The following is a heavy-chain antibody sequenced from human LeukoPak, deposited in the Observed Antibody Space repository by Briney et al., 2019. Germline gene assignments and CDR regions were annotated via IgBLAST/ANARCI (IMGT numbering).Heavy chain of an antibody. CDR2: VTGSAGTK. CDR1: GFTFGDYV. J-gene: IGHJ4*02. V-gene: IGHV3-23*01. Sequence: GGSLRLSCAASGFTFGDYVMTWVRQAPGKGLEWVSGVTGSAGTKYYADSVKGRFTVSRDNSKNTLSLQMNSLRAEDTAVYYCAKKTGATGFHPFDYRGQGTLVTVSS. D-gene: IGHD1-1*01. CDR3: AKKTGATGFHPFDY.